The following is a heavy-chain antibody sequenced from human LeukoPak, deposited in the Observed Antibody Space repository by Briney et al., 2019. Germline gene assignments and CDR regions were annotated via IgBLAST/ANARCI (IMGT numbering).Heavy chain of an antibody. D-gene: IGHD3-10*01. Sequence: PGGSLRLSCAASGFTFSDSYMSWIRQAPGKGLEWVSAISGSGGSTYYADSVKGRFTISRDNSKNTLYLQMNSLRAEDTAVYYCAKDLVRFGELSYPNWFDPWGQGTLVTVSS. CDR3: AKDLVRFGELSYPNWFDP. V-gene: IGHV3-23*01. J-gene: IGHJ5*02. CDR2: ISGSGGST. CDR1: GFTFSDSY.